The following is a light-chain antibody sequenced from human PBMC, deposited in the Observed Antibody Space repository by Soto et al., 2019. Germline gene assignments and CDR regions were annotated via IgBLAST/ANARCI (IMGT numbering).Light chain of an antibody. CDR2: WSS. CDR3: QQYYSTPRWT. V-gene: IGKV4-1*01. J-gene: IGKJ1*01. Sequence: DIVMSQSPDSVAVSLGERATINCKSSQSVLYSSNNKNYLAWYQQKPGQPPKLLIYWSSTRESGVPDRFSGSGSGTDFTLTISSLQAEDVAVYYCQQYYSTPRWTFGQGTKVDIK. CDR1: QSVLYSSNNKNY.